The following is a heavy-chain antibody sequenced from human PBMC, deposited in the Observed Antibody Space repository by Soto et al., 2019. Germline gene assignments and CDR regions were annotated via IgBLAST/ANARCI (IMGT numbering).Heavy chain of an antibody. CDR1: GGSISSGGYY. CDR3: ARLTGVANCTNVICTSPDAFDI. Sequence: QVQLQESGPGLVKPSQTLSLTCTVSGGSISSGGYYWSWIRQHPGKGLEWIGYIYYSGSTYYNPSLKSRVTISVDTSKNQFSLKLSSVTAADTAVYYCARLTGVANCTNVICTSPDAFDIWGQGTMVTVSS. V-gene: IGHV4-31*03. CDR2: IYYSGST. D-gene: IGHD2-8*01. J-gene: IGHJ3*02.